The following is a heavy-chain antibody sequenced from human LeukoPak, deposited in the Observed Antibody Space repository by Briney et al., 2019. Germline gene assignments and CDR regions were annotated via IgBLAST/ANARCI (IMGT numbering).Heavy chain of an antibody. CDR3: ARVGWLRSMDV. D-gene: IGHD6-19*01. Sequence: SETLSLTCTVSGYSISSGYYWGWIRQPPGKGLEWIGSIYHSGSTYYNPSLKSRVTISVDTSKNQFSLKLSSVTAADTAVYYCARVGWLRSMDVWGKGTTVTVSS. V-gene: IGHV4-38-2*02. CDR1: GYSISSGYY. CDR2: IYHSGST. J-gene: IGHJ6*03.